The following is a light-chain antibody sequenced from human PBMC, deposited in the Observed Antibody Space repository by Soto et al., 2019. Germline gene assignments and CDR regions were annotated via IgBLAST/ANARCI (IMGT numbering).Light chain of an antibody. CDR3: QQYGSSPLYT. CDR2: GAS. Sequence: EIVLTQSPGTLSLSPGERATLSCRASQSVSSSYLAWYQQKPGQAPRLLISGASSRATGIPDRFSGSGSGTDFTLTISRLEPEDSAVYYCQQYGSSPLYTFGQGTKLEIK. CDR1: QSVSSSY. J-gene: IGKJ2*01. V-gene: IGKV3-20*01.